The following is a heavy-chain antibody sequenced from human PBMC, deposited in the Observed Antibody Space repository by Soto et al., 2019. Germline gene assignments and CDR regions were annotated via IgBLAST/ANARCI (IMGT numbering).Heavy chain of an antibody. CDR2: ISAYNGNT. CDR1: GYTFTSYG. CDR3: ARGVGDIVVVVATTDAFDI. D-gene: IGHD2-15*01. Sequence: ASVKVSCKASGYTFTSYGISWVRQAPGQGLEWMGWISAYNGNTNYAQKLQGRVTMTTDTSTSTAYMELRSLRSDDTAVYYCARGVGDIVVVVATTDAFDIWGQGTMVTVSS. J-gene: IGHJ3*02. V-gene: IGHV1-18*01.